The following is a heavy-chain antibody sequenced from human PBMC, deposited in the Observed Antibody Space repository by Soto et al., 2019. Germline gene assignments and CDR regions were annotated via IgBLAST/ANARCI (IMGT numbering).Heavy chain of an antibody. CDR1: GFTFSSYG. CDR3: AKDPPPIMITFGGEPTPDY. J-gene: IGHJ4*02. CDR2: ISYDGSNK. V-gene: IGHV3-30*18. Sequence: QVQLVESGGGVVQPGRSLRLSCAASGFTFSSYGMHWVRQAPGKGLEWVAVISYDGSNKYYADSVKGRFTISRDNSKNTLYLQMNSLRAEDTAVYYCAKDPPPIMITFGGEPTPDYWGQGTLVTVSS. D-gene: IGHD3-16*01.